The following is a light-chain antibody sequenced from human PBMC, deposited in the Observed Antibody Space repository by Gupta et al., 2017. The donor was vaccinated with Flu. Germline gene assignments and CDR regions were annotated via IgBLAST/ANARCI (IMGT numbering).Light chain of an antibody. Sequence: EIVMTQSPATLSVSPGERATLSCRASQSISNNLTWYQQKPGQAPRLLIYGATTRATDFPARLSGSGSGREFSLAISILQSEDFVFYYCQHEGSWPWTLGQGTKVEIK. V-gene: IGKV3-15*01. J-gene: IGKJ1*01. CDR2: GAT. CDR1: QSISNN. CDR3: QHEGSWPWT.